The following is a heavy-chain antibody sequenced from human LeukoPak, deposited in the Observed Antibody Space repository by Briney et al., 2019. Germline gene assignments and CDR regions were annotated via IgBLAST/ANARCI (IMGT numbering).Heavy chain of an antibody. D-gene: IGHD6-19*01. J-gene: IGHJ4*02. CDR2: ISFDGSNK. CDR3: ARQVAGLDY. Sequence: PGRSLRLSCAASGFIFSSYAVHWVRQAPGKGLEWVAVISFDGSNKYYADSVKGRFTISRDNSKNTLYLQMNSLRAEDTAVYYCARQVAGLDYWGQGTLVTVSS. CDR1: GFIFSSYA. V-gene: IGHV3-30-3*01.